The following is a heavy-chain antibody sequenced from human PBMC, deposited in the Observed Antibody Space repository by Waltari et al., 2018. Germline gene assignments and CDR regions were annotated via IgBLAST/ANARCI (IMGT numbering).Heavy chain of an antibody. V-gene: IGHV4-34*01. Sequence: QVQLQQWGAGLLKPSETLSLTCAVDGGSFSGYYWSWIRQPPGKGLEGIGEINHSGSTNNIPSRKSRVTISVDTSKNQFSLKLSSVTAADTAVYYCARRRPKSSSGYSFVWVDPWGQVTLVTVAS. D-gene: IGHD6-13*01. CDR1: GGSFSGYY. CDR3: ARRRPKSSSGYSFVWVDP. J-gene: IGHJ5*02. CDR2: INHSGST.